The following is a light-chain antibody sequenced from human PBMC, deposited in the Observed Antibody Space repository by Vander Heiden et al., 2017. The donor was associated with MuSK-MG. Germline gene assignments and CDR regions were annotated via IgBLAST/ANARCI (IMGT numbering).Light chain of an antibody. CDR2: QDS. CDR1: NLGDKY. Sequence: SSALTQPPSVSVSPGQPASITCSGDNLGDKYACWYQQKPGQSPVLVIYQDSKRPAGIPERFSGSNSGNTATLTISGTQAMDEADYYCQAGDSSTVVFGGGTKLTVL. J-gene: IGLJ2*01. CDR3: QAGDSSTVV. V-gene: IGLV3-1*01.